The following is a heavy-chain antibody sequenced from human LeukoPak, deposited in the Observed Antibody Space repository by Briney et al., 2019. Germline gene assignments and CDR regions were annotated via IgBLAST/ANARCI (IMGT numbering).Heavy chain of an antibody. CDR1: GFTFSSYA. D-gene: IGHD2-2*01. CDR3: ARDGPPAGAGDFDY. J-gene: IGHJ4*02. CDR2: IGSTSI. V-gene: IGHV3-48*01. Sequence: GGSLRLSCAASGFTFSSYAMSWVRQAPGKGLEWVSYIGSTSIYADSVKGRFTISRDNAKNSLYLQMNSLRAEDTAVYYCARDGPPAGAGDFDYWGQGTPVTVSS.